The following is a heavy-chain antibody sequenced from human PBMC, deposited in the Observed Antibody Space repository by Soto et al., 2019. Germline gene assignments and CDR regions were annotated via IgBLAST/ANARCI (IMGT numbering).Heavy chain of an antibody. CDR1: GDTFTFYS. D-gene: IGHD3-10*01. CDR3: ASSYGSGYRAFDY. Sequence: QVQLVQSGAEVKKPGSSVRVSCKASGDTFTFYSINWVRQAPGLGLEWMGRINPILSMSNYAQRFQGRVTMTEDKSTSTASMELSSLRSEDTAMYYCASSYGSGYRAFDYWGQGALVTVSS. CDR2: INPILSMS. J-gene: IGHJ4*02. V-gene: IGHV1-69*02.